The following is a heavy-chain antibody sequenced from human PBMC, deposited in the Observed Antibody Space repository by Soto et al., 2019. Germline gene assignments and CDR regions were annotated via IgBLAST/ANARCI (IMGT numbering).Heavy chain of an antibody. CDR3: AKPIFGIAASAFDI. CDR2: ISGSGGSI. CDR1: GFTFSSYA. Sequence: GGSLRLSCAAYGFTFSSYAMSWVRQAPGKGLEWVSAISGSGGSIYYADSVKGRFTISRDNSKNTLYLQMNSLRAEDTVVYYSAKPIFGIAASAFDIWGQGTMVTVSS. D-gene: IGHD6-13*01. J-gene: IGHJ3*02. V-gene: IGHV3-23*01.